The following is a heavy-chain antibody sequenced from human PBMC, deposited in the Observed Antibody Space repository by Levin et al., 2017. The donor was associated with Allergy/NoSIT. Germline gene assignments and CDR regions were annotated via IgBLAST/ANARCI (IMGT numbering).Heavy chain of an antibody. CDR3: ASQYKIAAAGHFDY. Sequence: SQTLSLTCTVSGGSISSSSYYWGWIRQPPGKGLEWIGSIYYSGSTYYNPSLKSRVTISVDTSKNQFSLKLSSVTAADTAVYYCASQYKIAAAGHFDYWGQGTLVTVSS. D-gene: IGHD6-13*01. CDR1: GGSISSSSYY. J-gene: IGHJ4*02. CDR2: IYYSGST. V-gene: IGHV4-39*01.